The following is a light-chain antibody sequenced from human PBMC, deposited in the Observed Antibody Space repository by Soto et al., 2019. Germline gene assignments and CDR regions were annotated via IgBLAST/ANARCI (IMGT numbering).Light chain of an antibody. J-gene: IGKJ5*01. V-gene: IGKV3-11*01. CDR1: QSVSSY. CDR3: QQRSNWPSIT. Sequence: EIVLTQSPATLSLSPGERATLSCRASQSVSSYLAWYQQKPGQAPRLLIFDASTRATGIPARFSGSRSGTDFTLTISSLEPEDFAVYYCQQRSNWPSITFGQGTRLEIK. CDR2: DAS.